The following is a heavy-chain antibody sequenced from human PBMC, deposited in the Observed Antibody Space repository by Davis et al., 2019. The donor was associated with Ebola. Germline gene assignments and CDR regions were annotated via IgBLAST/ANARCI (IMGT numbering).Heavy chain of an antibody. CDR2: ISASAGST. CDR1: GFTFSSYG. D-gene: IGHD1-1*01. Sequence: GESLKISCAASGFTFSSYGMTWVRQAPGKGLQWVSVISASAGSTFYADSVKGRFTISRDNIKNTLYLQMNGLRAEDSAIYYCAKDLGTSGIVDYWGQGTLVTVS. J-gene: IGHJ4*02. V-gene: IGHV3-23*01. CDR3: AKDLGTSGIVDY.